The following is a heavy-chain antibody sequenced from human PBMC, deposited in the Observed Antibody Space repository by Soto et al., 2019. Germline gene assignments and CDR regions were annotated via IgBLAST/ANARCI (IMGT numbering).Heavy chain of an antibody. CDR1: GGSISSGGYY. J-gene: IGHJ4*02. CDR2: IYYSGST. V-gene: IGHV4-31*03. CDR3: ARAFTLDYSSSWPAMSYFDY. Sequence: SETLSLTCTVSGGSISSGGYYWSWIRQHPGKGLEWIGYIYYSGSTYYNPSLKSRVTISVDTSKNQFSLKLSSVTAADTAVYYCARAFTLDYSSSWPAMSYFDYWGQGTLVTVSS. D-gene: IGHD6-13*01.